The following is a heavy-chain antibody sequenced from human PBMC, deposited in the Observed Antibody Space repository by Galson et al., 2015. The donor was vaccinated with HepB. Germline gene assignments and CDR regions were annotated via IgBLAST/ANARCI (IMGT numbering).Heavy chain of an antibody. CDR3: ASWNYVAAAAIVEVEYFQH. D-gene: IGHD6-13*01. J-gene: IGHJ1*01. CDR1: GGTFSSYT. Sequence: SVKVSCKASGGTFSSYTISWVRQAPGQGLEWMGRIIPILGIANYAQKFQGRVTITADKSTSTAYMELSSLRSEDTAVYYCASWNYVAAAAIVEVEYFQHWGQGTLVTVSS. V-gene: IGHV1-69*02. CDR2: IIPILGIA.